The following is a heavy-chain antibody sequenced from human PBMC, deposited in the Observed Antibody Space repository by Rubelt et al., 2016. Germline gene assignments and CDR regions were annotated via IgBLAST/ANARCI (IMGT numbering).Heavy chain of an antibody. V-gene: IGHV4-34*01. Sequence: QVQLQQWGAGLLKPSETLSLTCAVYGGSFLGYYWGWIRQPPGKGLEWIGSIYYSGSTYYNPSLKSRVTISVDTSKNPVSLKLGAVNAADTAVYYCARGNVVGILDGFEIWGQGTTVTVCS. D-gene: IGHD2-21*01. CDR1: GGSFLGYY. CDR2: IYYSGST. J-gene: IGHJ3*02. CDR3: ARGNVVGILDGFEI.